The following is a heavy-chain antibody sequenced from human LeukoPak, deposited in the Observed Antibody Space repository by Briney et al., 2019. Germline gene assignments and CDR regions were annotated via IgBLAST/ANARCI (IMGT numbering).Heavy chain of an antibody. CDR1: GFTFSNYW. J-gene: IGHJ4*02. D-gene: IGHD5-18*01. Sequence: GGSLRLSCAASGFTFSNYWMAWVRKAPGKGLEWVANIKDDGSETYYVASVKGRFTISRDNAKDSLYLQMNSLRAEDTAVYYCAREPRGYSYGLWGRGTLVTVSS. CDR3: AREPRGYSYGL. V-gene: IGHV3-7*01. CDR2: IKDDGSET.